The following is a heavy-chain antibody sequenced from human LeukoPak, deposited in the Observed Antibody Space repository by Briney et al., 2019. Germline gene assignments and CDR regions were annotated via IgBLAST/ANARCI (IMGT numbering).Heavy chain of an antibody. Sequence: ASVKVSCKASGYSFSSYGISWVRQAPGQGLEWMGWISAYNGNTNYAQKLQGRVTMTTDTSTSTAYMELRSLRSDDTAVYYCARAAELLWFGELGYWGQGTLVTVSS. V-gene: IGHV1-18*01. J-gene: IGHJ4*02. CDR1: GYSFSSYG. CDR2: ISAYNGNT. CDR3: ARAAELLWFGELGY. D-gene: IGHD3-10*01.